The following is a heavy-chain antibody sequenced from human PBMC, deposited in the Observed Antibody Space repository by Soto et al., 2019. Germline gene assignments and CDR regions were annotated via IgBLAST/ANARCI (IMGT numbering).Heavy chain of an antibody. D-gene: IGHD4-4*01. Sequence: SPRLSCAASGFTFSSYAMSWVRQAPGKGLEWVSAISGSGGSTYYADSVKGRFTISRDNSKNTLYLQMNSLRAEDTAVYYCAKYYSNYGWFDPWGQGTLVTVSS. CDR3: AKYYSNYGWFDP. J-gene: IGHJ5*02. CDR1: GFTFSSYA. CDR2: ISGSGGST. V-gene: IGHV3-23*01.